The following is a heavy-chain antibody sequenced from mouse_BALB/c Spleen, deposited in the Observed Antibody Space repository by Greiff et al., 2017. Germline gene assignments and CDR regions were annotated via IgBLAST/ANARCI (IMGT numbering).Heavy chain of an antibody. CDR2: ISYDGSH. J-gene: IGHJ3*01. CDR3: ASSAAAAY. D-gene: IGHD1-2*01. Sequence: EVKLVESGPGLVKPSQSLSLTCSVTGYSITSGYYWNWIRQFPGNKLEWMGYISYDGSHNYNPSLKNRISITRDTSKNQFFLKLNSVTTEDTATYSCASSAAAAYGGQGTVVTVCA. CDR1: GYSITSGYY. V-gene: IGHV3-6*02.